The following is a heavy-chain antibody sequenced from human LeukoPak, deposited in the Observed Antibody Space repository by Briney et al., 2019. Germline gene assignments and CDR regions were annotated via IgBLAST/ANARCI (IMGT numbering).Heavy chain of an antibody. J-gene: IGHJ4*02. CDR2: MNPNSGNT. Sequence: ASVKVSCKASGYTFTSCDINWVRQATGQGLEWMGWMNPNSGNTGYAQKFQGRVTMTRNTSISTAYMELSSLRSEDTAVYYCALLIAARGGSDYWGQGTLVTVSS. CDR1: GYTFTSCD. V-gene: IGHV1-8*01. D-gene: IGHD6-6*01. CDR3: ALLIAARGGSDY.